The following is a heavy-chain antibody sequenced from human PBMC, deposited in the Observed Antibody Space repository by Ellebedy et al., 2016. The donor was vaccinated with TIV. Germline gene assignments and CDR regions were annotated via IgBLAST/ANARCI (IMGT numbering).Heavy chain of an antibody. V-gene: IGHV3-30-3*01. CDR3: ARDWVPEFDS. Sequence: GESLKISXAASGFTFSTYAMDWVRQAPGKGLEWVAVISYDGSNKYYADSVQGRFTISRDNSKNTLYLQMDSLRADDTAVYYCARDWVPEFDSWGQGTLVTVSS. J-gene: IGHJ4*02. D-gene: IGHD3-16*01. CDR2: ISYDGSNK. CDR1: GFTFSTYA.